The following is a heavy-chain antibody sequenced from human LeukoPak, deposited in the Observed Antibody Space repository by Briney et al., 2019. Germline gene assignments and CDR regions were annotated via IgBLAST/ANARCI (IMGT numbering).Heavy chain of an antibody. CDR2: INSDESST. J-gene: IGHJ4*02. D-gene: IGHD6-6*01. V-gene: IGHV3-74*01. CDR3: ARDFVIGSSSVGFDY. CDR1: GFTFSSYW. Sequence: PGGSLRLSCAASGFTFSSYWMHWVRQAQGKGLVWVTRINSDESSTSYADSVKGRFTISRDNDKNTLYLQMHSLRAEDRAVYYCARDFVIGSSSVGFDYWGQGTLVTVSS.